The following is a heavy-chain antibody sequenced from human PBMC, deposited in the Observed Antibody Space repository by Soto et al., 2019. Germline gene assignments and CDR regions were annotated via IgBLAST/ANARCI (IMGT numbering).Heavy chain of an antibody. D-gene: IGHD6-6*01. Sequence: GASVTGSWKASGGALRRYANTWARQATGQGLEWMGGIIPIFGTAHYPQKFQGRVTITADESTSRAYMELSSLRSEGTAVPYCAIGARPYYFDYWGQGTLVTVPS. CDR3: AIGARPYYFDY. V-gene: IGHV1-69*13. J-gene: IGHJ4*02. CDR2: IIPIFGTA. CDR1: GGALRRYA.